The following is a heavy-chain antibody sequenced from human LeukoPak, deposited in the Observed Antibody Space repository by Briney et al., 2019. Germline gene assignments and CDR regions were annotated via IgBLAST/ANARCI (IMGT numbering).Heavy chain of an antibody. CDR2: INADNGNT. D-gene: IGHD3-16*01. CDR3: ARWGVRGGDY. V-gene: IGHV1-3*01. Sequence: ASVKVSCKASGYTFINYPMHWVRQAPGRRLEWMGWINADNGNTKYSQKFQGRVTLTRDTSATTVYMELSNLRSEDTAVYYCARWGVRGGDYWGQGTLVTVSS. CDR1: GYTFINYP. J-gene: IGHJ4*02.